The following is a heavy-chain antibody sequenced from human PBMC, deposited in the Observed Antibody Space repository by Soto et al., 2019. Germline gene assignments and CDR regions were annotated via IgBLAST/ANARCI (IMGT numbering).Heavy chain of an antibody. CDR3: TRDASRDSSARGWFDP. J-gene: IGHJ5*02. CDR1: GFTFRSFT. CDR2: ISSNSAYI. Sequence: PGGSLRLSCAASGFTFRSFTMNLVRQAPGKGPEWVSTISSNSAYIYYTDALRGRFTISRDNAKNSLHLQMNSLRAEDTAVYYCTRDASRDSSARGWFDPWGPGTLVTVS. V-gene: IGHV3-21*01. D-gene: IGHD6-13*01.